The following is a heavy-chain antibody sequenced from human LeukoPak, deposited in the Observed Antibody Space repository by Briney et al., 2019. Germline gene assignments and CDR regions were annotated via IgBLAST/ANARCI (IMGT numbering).Heavy chain of an antibody. J-gene: IGHJ4*02. CDR3: AKDRQSLEHLFDY. D-gene: IGHD3-3*01. CDR1: GFTFSSFA. V-gene: IGHV3-23*01. CDR2: SGTGGTT. Sequence: GGSLRLSCAASGFTFSSFAMSWVRQAPGKGLEWVSGSGTGGTTYYADFVKGRFTISRDNSKNTLYLQMNSLRDEDTAVYYCAKDRQSLEHLFDYWGQGSLVAVSP.